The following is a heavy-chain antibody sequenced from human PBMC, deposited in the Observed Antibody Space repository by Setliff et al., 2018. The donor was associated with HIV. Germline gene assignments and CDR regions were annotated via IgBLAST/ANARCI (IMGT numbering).Heavy chain of an antibody. CDR1: GGSFSGYY. CDR2: INHNGST. Sequence: PSETLSLTCAVYGGSFSGYYWSWIRQPPGKGLEWIGEINHNGSTNCNPSFKSRVTISVDTSKNQFSLKLRSVTAADTAVYYCARIFGDQGYYFYMDVWGKGTTVTVSS. D-gene: IGHD3-3*01. V-gene: IGHV4-34*01. J-gene: IGHJ6*03. CDR3: ARIFGDQGYYFYMDV.